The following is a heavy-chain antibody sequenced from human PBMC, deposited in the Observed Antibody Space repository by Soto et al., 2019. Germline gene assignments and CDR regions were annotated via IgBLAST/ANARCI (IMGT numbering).Heavy chain of an antibody. CDR3: SRDGPYSGVGDDAFDI. CDR1: GFTFSSYW. CDR2: INSDGSST. J-gene: IGHJ3*02. Sequence: GGSLRLSCAASGFTFSSYWMHWVRQAPGKGLVWVSRINSDGSSTSYADSVKGRFTISRDNAKNTLYLQMNSLRAEDTAVYYCSRDGPYSGVGDDAFDIWGQGTMVTVSS. D-gene: IGHD2-21*01. V-gene: IGHV3-74*01.